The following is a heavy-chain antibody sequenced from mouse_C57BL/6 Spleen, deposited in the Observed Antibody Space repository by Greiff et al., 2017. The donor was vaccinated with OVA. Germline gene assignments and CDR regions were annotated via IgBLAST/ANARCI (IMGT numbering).Heavy chain of an antibody. CDR1: GFTFNTYA. D-gene: IGHD2-13*01. CDR2: LRSKSSNYAT. V-gene: IGHV10-3*01. Sequence: EVQLVESGGGLVQPKGSLKLSCAASGFTFNTYAMHWVRQAPGKGLEWVARLRSKSSNYATYYADSVKDRFTISRDDSQSMLYLQMNNLKTEDTAMYYCVKDGDYGYWYFDVWGTGTTVTVSS. CDR3: VKDGDYGYWYFDV. J-gene: IGHJ1*03.